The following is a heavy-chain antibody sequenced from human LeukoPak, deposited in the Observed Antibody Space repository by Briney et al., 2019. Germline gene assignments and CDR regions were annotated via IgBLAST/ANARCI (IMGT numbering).Heavy chain of an antibody. CDR2: IYYSGST. J-gene: IGHJ4*02. V-gene: IGHV4-59*08. CDR1: GGSISSYY. Sequence: PSETLSLTCTVSGGSISSYYWSWIRQPPGKGLEWIGYIYYSGSTNYNPSLKSRVTISVDKSKNQFSLKLSSVTAADTAVYYCARQGYCTDGTCFNYFDYWGQGTLVTVSS. CDR3: ARQGYCTDGTCFNYFDY. D-gene: IGHD2-15*01.